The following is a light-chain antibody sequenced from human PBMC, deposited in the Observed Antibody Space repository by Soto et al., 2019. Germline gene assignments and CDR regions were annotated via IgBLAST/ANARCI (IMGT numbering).Light chain of an antibody. J-gene: IGKJ2*01. CDR2: RAS. V-gene: IGKV4-1*01. Sequence: DIVMTQSPDSLAVSLGERATINCKSSLSGFYSSNTSNSLAWYHQKPGQPPKLLLYRASIRESGVPDRFSGSGSGADFTLTISSLQAEDVAVYDCQQYHSTPYTFDQETKLEIK. CDR1: LSGFYSSNTSNS. CDR3: QQYHSTPYT.